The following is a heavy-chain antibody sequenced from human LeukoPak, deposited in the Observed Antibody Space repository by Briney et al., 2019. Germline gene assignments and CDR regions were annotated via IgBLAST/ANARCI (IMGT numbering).Heavy chain of an antibody. CDR1: GGSISSYY. V-gene: IGHV4-59*08. CDR3: ARRIRGGNSAYYFDY. D-gene: IGHD4-23*01. J-gene: IGHJ4*02. Sequence: PSETLSLTCTASGGSISSYYWSWLRQPPGKGLKWIGYIYYSGSTNYNPSLKTRVTISVDTSKNQFSLKLSSVTAADTAVYYCARRIRGGNSAYYFDYWGQGTLVTVSS. CDR2: IYYSGST.